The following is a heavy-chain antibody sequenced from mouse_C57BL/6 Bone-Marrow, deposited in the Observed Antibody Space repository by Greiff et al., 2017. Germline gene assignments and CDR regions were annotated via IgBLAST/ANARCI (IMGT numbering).Heavy chain of an antibody. Sequence: VQLQQPGAELVRPGSSVKLSCKASGYTFTSYWMHWVKQRPIQGLEWIGNIDPSDSETHYNQKFKDKATLTVDKSSNTAYMQLSSLTSEDSAVYYCARRDYGCGYGYWGQGTTLTVST. J-gene: IGHJ2*01. CDR2: IDPSDSET. D-gene: IGHD1-1*01. V-gene: IGHV1-52*01. CDR1: GYTFTSYW. CDR3: ARRDYGCGYGY.